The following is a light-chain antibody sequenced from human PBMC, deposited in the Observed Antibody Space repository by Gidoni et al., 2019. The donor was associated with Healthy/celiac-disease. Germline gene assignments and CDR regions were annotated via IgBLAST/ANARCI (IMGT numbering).Light chain of an antibody. J-gene: IGKJ4*01. CDR1: QSLLHSNGYNY. Sequence: DIVMTQSPLSLPVTPGEPAFISCRSSQSLLHSNGYNYLDWYLQKPGQSPQLLIYLGSNRASGVPDRFSGSGSGTYFTLKISRVEAEDVGVYYCMQALQTPATFGGGTKVEIK. CDR3: MQALQTPAT. V-gene: IGKV2-28*01. CDR2: LGS.